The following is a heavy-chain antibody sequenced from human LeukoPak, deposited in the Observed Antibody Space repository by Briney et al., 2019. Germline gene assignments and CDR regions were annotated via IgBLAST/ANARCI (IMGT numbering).Heavy chain of an antibody. J-gene: IGHJ5*02. CDR1: GYTFTSYY. D-gene: IGHD3-22*01. V-gene: IGHV1-46*01. CDR3: ARADSGGDSSGYKWFDP. CDR2: IRPSTGGK. Sequence: ASVKVSCKASGYTFTSYYMHWVRQAPGQGLEWMGAIRPSTGGKSYARNFQGRVTMTRDTSTSTVYMELSNLRPEDTAVYYCARADSGGDSSGYKWFDPWGQGTLVTVSS.